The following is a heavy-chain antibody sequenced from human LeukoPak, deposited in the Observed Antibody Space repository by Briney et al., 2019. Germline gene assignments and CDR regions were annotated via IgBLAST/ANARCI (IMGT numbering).Heavy chain of an antibody. CDR3: ARGYYYDSSGYNYFDY. J-gene: IGHJ4*02. V-gene: IGHV1-2*06. Sequence: GASVKVSCKASGYTFTGYYMHWVRQAPGQGLEWMGRINPNSGGTNYAQKFQGRVTMTRDTSISTAYMELSRLRSDDTAVYYCARGYYYDSSGYNYFDYWGQGTLVTVSS. CDR2: INPNSGGT. D-gene: IGHD3-22*01. CDR1: GYTFTGYY.